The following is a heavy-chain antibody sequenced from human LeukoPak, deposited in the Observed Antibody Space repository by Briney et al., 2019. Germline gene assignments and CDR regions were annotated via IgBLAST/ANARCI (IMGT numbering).Heavy chain of an antibody. CDR2: INSSSSYI. J-gene: IGHJ4*02. Sequence: GGSLRLSCAASGFTFSSYSMNWVRQAPGKGLEWVSSINSSSSYIYYADSVKGRFTISRDNAKNSLYLQMNSLRAEDTAVYYCARGNSSSVDYWGQGTLVTVSS. CDR1: GFTFSSYS. V-gene: IGHV3-21*01. CDR3: ARGNSSSVDY. D-gene: IGHD6-13*01.